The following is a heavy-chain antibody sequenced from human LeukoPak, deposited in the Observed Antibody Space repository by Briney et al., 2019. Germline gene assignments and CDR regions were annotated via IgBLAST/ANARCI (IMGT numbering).Heavy chain of an antibody. CDR3: ARVYCSGGSCYDSRGWFDP. Sequence: SQTLSLTCTVSGNSISSGDYYWGWIRQPPGKGLEWIGSIYYSGSTYYKSSLKSRVTISVDTSMNQFSLRLSSVTAADTAVYYCARVYCSGGSCYDSRGWFDPWGQGTLVTVSS. CDR2: IYYSGST. V-gene: IGHV4-39*07. CDR1: GNSISSGDYY. D-gene: IGHD2-15*01. J-gene: IGHJ5*02.